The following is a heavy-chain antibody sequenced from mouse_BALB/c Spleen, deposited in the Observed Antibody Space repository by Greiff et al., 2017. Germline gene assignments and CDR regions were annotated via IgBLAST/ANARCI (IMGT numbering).Heavy chain of an antibody. CDR3: ARDYDYDPYAMDY. CDR1: GYAFTNYL. CDR2: INPGSGGT. Sequence: VQLQQSGAELVRPGTSVKVSCKASGYAFTNYLIEWVKQRPGQGLEWIGVINPGSGGTNYNEKFKGKATLTADKSSSTAYMQLSSLTSDDSAVYFCARDYDYDPYAMDYWGQGTSVTVSS. V-gene: IGHV1-54*03. J-gene: IGHJ4*01. D-gene: IGHD2-4*01.